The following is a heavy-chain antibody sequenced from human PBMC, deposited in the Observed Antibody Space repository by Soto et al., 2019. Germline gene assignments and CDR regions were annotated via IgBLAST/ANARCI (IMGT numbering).Heavy chain of an antibody. J-gene: IGHJ5*02. V-gene: IGHV1-46*01. CDR1: GDTFTDFY. Sequence: ASVKVSCKASGDTFTDFYMYWVRQAPGQGLEWMGRINPSGGSTSYAQKFQGRVTMTTDTSTSTVYMELSSLRSEDTAVYYCASLLGGVTTYDLWGQGTKVTVSS. D-gene: IGHD3-10*01. CDR2: INPSGGST. CDR3: ASLLGGVTTYDL.